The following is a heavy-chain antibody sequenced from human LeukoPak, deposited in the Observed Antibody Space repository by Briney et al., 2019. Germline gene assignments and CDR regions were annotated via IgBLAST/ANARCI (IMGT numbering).Heavy chain of an antibody. J-gene: IGHJ4*02. Sequence: PGGSLRLSCAASGFIFSEQYIDWVRQPPGKGLEWIGEMYLSGTTHSNPSVKSRVTISIDKSKNQFFLNLSSVTAADTAVYYCAGLVGRYSSGLYYYYFDYWGQGTLVTVSS. CDR1: GFIFSEQY. CDR3: AGLVGRYSSGLYYYYFDY. CDR2: MYLSGTT. D-gene: IGHD3-22*01. V-gene: IGHV4-4*02.